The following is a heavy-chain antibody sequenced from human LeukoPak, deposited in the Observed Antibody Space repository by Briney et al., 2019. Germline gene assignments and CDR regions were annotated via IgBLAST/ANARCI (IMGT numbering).Heavy chain of an antibody. CDR3: ARMVVDVTRWFDP. CDR2: SYHGGST. J-gene: IGHJ5*02. D-gene: IGHD2-15*01. CDR1: VDSITIGRFS. V-gene: IGHV4-30-2*01. Sequence: SQTLSLTSEVPVDSITIGRFSWSCIRHTPRNCLESIRYSYHGGSTNYNPSLKSGVTISVDRSKKQFSLNLNSVTAADTAVYYCARMVVDVTRWFDPWGQGILVIVS.